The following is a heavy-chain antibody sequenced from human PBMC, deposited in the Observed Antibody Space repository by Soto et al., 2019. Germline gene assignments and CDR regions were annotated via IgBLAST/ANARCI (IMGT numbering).Heavy chain of an antibody. CDR1: GGTFSSYA. Sequence: QVQLVQSGAEVKKPGSSVKVSCKASGGTFSSYAISWVRQAPGQGLEWMGEIIPIFGTANYAQKFQGRVTITADESTSTAYRELSSLGSEDTAVYYCARDRGPSSGYYPYWFDPWGQGTLVIVSS. CDR2: IIPIFGTA. V-gene: IGHV1-69*12. J-gene: IGHJ5*02. D-gene: IGHD3-22*01. CDR3: ARDRGPSSGYYPYWFDP.